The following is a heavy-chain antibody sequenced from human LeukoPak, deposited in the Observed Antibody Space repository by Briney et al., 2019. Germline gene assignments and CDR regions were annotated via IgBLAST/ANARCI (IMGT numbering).Heavy chain of an antibody. J-gene: IGHJ4*02. Sequence: GESLKISCKGSGSSFTSYWIGWVRQMPGKGLEWMGIIHPGDSDTRISPSFQGQVTISVDKSISTAYLQWSSLKASDTAMYYCARGPPSRYCTNGICVNYLDYWGQGTLVTVSS. V-gene: IGHV5-51*01. D-gene: IGHD2-8*01. CDR1: GSSFTSYW. CDR2: IHPGDSDT. CDR3: ARGPPSRYCTNGICVNYLDY.